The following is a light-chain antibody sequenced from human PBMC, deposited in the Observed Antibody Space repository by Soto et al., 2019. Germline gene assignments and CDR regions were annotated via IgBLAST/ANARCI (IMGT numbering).Light chain of an antibody. CDR2: DAS. CDR3: QQYTNTNNTWM. J-gene: IGKJ1*01. CDR1: QTITTW. Sequence: DIRVTQSPPTLSASVGDRVTITCRASQTITTWMAWYQQKPGKAPKLLVYDASTLQSGVATRFSGSGSGTEFTLTISGLQPEHSATYYCQQYTNTNNTWMFGQGTKVDIK. V-gene: IGKV1-5*01.